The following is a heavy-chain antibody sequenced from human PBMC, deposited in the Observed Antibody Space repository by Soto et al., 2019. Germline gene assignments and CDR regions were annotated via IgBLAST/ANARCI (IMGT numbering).Heavy chain of an antibody. Sequence: QVQLVESGGGVVQPGRSLRLSCAASGFTFSSYGMHWVRQAPDKGLEWVASISYDGSNKYYADSVKGRIPISRANSKKTMYQQVNRLRAADTAVYYCAKGLVTVVTPASFQHWGQGTLVTVSS. D-gene: IGHD4-4*01. CDR3: AKGLVTVVTPASFQH. V-gene: IGHV3-30*18. J-gene: IGHJ1*01. CDR1: GFTFSSYG. CDR2: ISYDGSNK.